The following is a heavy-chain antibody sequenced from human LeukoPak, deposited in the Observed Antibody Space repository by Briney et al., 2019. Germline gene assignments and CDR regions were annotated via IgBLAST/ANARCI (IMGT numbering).Heavy chain of an antibody. CDR2: INPNSGGT. J-gene: IGHJ3*02. CDR1: GYTFTGYY. V-gene: IGHV1-2*02. Sequence: ASVKVSCKASGYTFTGYYMHWVRQAPGQGLEWLGWINPNSGGTNYAQKFQGRVTMTRDTSISTAYMELSRLRSDDTAVYYCAREVRGVADDAFDIWGQGTMVTVSS. CDR3: AREVRGVADDAFDI. D-gene: IGHD3-10*01.